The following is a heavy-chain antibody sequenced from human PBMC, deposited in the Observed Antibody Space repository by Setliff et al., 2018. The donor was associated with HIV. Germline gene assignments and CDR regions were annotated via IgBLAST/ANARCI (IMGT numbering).Heavy chain of an antibody. D-gene: IGHD4-17*01. J-gene: IGHJ6*02. V-gene: IGHV3-33*03. CDR1: GFIFADHG. CDR2: IWYDGSDK. CDR3: AKDFQWSTVNTPLNYQYGMDV. Sequence: GGSLRLSCAASGFIFADHGMHWVRQAPGKGLEWVTFIWYDGSDKYYLDSVKGRFTISRDNSKNTLYLQMNNLRPEDTAVYYCAKDFQWSTVNTPLNYQYGMDVWGQGTTVTVSS.